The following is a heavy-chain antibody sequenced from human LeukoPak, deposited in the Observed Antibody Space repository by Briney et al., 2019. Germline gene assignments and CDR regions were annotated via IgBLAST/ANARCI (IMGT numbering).Heavy chain of an antibody. CDR2: INPNSGGT. CDR1: GYTFTGYY. V-gene: IGHV1-2*02. D-gene: IGHD5-18*01. J-gene: IGHJ5*02. CDR3: ARGLRDTAMVYDWFDP. Sequence: ASVKVSCKASGYTFTGYYMHWVRQAPGQGLEWMGWINPNSGGTNYAQKFQGRVTMTRDTSISTACMELSRLRSDDTAVYYCARGLRDTAMVYDWFDPWGQGTLVTVSS.